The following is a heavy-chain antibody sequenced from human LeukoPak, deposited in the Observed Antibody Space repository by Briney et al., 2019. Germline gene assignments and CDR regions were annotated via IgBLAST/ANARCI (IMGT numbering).Heavy chain of an antibody. D-gene: IGHD3-10*01. V-gene: IGHV1-69*08. Sequence: SVKVSCKASGVIFSINWVRQAHGQGLEWMGRIIPRLDTTNYAQKLQGRVTMTTDTSTSTAYMELRSLRSDDTAVYYCARGILWFGEYYFDYWGQGTLVTVSS. J-gene: IGHJ4*02. CDR2: IIPRLDTT. CDR1: GVIFS. CDR3: ARGILWFGEYYFDY.